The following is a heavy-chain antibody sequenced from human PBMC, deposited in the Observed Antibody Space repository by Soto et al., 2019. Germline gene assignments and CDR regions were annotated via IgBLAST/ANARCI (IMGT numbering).Heavy chain of an antibody. D-gene: IGHD3-22*01. CDR1: GYTLTELS. CDR2: FDPEDGET. Sequence: ASVKVSCKVSGYTLTELSMHWVRQAPGKGLEWMGGFDPEDGETIYAQKFQGRVTMTEDTSTDTAYMELSSLRSEDTAVYYCATVRLNYYDSSGYYRAFDPWGQGTLVTVSS. J-gene: IGHJ5*02. CDR3: ATVRLNYYDSSGYYRAFDP. V-gene: IGHV1-24*01.